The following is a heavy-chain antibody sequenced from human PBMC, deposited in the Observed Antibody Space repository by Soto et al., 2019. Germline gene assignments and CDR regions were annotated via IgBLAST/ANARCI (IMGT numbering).Heavy chain of an antibody. V-gene: IGHV3-21*01. Sequence: PGGSLRLSCAASGFTFSSYSMNWVRQAPGKGLEWVSSISSSSSYIYYADSVKGRFTISRDNAKNSLYLQMNSLRAEDTAVYYCAREGYSYGLELDYWGQGTLVTVSS. CDR1: GFTFSSYS. CDR3: AREGYSYGLELDY. D-gene: IGHD5-18*01. CDR2: ISSSSSYI. J-gene: IGHJ4*02.